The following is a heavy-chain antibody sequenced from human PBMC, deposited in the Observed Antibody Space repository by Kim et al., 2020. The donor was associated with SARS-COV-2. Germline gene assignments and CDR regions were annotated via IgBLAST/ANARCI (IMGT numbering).Heavy chain of an antibody. V-gene: IGHV3-30*18. CDR1: RFTFSTYG. CDR2: ISYDGSDK. Sequence: GGSLRLSCAASRFTFSTYGMHWVRQAPGKGLEWVAGISYDGSDKYYPDSVKGRFTIYRDNSKNTLYLQMNSLRTEDTAVYYCAKSQVYYYGSGSYDAFDIWGQGTMVTVSS. J-gene: IGHJ3*02. D-gene: IGHD3-10*01. CDR3: AKSQVYYYGSGSYDAFDI.